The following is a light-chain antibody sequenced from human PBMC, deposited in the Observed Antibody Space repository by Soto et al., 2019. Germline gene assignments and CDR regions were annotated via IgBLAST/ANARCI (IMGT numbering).Light chain of an antibody. J-gene: IGKJ2*01. CDR2: TTS. CDR1: QNIDIY. V-gene: IGKV1-39*01. Sequence: DVQMTQSPSSLSASVGDRVTITCRASQNIDIYLNWYQKKPGRHPTLLIYTTSRLQSGVPTRFSGSGSGTDFNLTISNLQTEDFATYSCHQSYITPPAFGQGTKLDIK. CDR3: HQSYITPPA.